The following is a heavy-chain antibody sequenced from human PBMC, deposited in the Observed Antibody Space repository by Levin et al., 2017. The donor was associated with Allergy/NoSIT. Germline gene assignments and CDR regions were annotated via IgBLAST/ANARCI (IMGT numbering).Heavy chain of an antibody. J-gene: IGHJ4*02. CDR1: GFKFEDYA. V-gene: IGHV3-9*01. CDR2: ISRNGDKI. D-gene: IGHD1-26*01. Sequence: LTGGSLRLSCAAPGFKFEDYAIHWVRQAPGKGLEWVSGISRNGDKIGYADSVKGRFTISRDNAKNSVYLQMNSLRSEDTALYYCAQERWSGSNSFDYWGQGTLVTVSS. CDR3: AQERWSGSNSFDY.